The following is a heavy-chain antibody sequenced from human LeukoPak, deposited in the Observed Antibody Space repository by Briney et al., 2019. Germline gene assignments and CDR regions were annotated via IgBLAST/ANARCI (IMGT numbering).Heavy chain of an antibody. CDR2: IYYSGST. Sequence: GSLTLSCAASGFIFSSNSMIWVRQAPGKGLEWIGYIYYSGSTNYNPSLKSRVTISVDTSKNQFSLKLSSVTAADTAVYYCARGSTYFDYWGQGTLVTVSS. D-gene: IGHD2-2*01. V-gene: IGHV4-59*01. J-gene: IGHJ4*02. CDR1: GFIFSSNS. CDR3: ARGSTYFDY.